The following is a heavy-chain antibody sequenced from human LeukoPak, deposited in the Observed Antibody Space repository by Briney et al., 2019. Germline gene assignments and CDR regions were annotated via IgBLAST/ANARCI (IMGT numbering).Heavy chain of an antibody. J-gene: IGHJ4*02. CDR2: INHSGST. V-gene: IGHV4-34*01. CDR1: GGSFSGYY. D-gene: IGHD3-10*01. CDR3: AGVVLLWFGEPQGTYDY. Sequence: SETLSLTCAVYGGSFSGYYWSWIRQPPGNGLEWIGEINHSGSTNYNPSLKSRVTISVDTSKNQFSLKLSSVTAADTAVYYCAGVVLLWFGEPQGTYDYWGQGTLVTVSS.